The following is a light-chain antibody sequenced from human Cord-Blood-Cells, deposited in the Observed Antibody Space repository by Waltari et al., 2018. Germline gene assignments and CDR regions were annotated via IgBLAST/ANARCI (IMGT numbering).Light chain of an antibody. CDR3: QQYNNWPIT. Sequence: DIVMTQSPATLSVSPGARATLSCRVSQSVSSNVAWYQQNPDQAPRLLIYGASTRATSIPARFSCSGSGTEFTLTISSLQSEDFAVYYCQQYNNWPITFGQGTRLEIK. CDR1: QSVSSN. CDR2: GAS. V-gene: IGKV3-15*01. J-gene: IGKJ5*01.